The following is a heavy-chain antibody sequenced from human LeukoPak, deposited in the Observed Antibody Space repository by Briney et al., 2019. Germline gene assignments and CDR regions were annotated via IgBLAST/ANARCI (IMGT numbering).Heavy chain of an antibody. J-gene: IGHJ6*04. CDR1: GFTFSSYA. CDR2: ISGSGGST. V-gene: IGHV3-23*01. CDR3: AKDRMVRGLYGMDV. Sequence: PGGSLRLSCAASGFTFSSYAMSWVRQAPGEGLEWVSAISGSGGSTYYADSVKGRFTISRDNSKNTLYLQMNSLRAEDTAVYYCAKDRMVRGLYGMDVWGKGTTVTVSS. D-gene: IGHD3-10*01.